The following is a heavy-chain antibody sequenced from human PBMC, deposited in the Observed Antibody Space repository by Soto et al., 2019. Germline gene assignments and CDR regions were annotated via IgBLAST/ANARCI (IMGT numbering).Heavy chain of an antibody. D-gene: IGHD6-13*01. J-gene: IGHJ3*02. CDR1: GFTFSRYW. CDR2: IKSDGSST. Sequence: EVQLVESGGGLVQPGGSLRLSCAASGFTFSRYWMHWVRQAPGKGLVWVSRIKSDGSSTTYADSVKGRFTISRDNTKNTLYLQMNSLRAEDTALYYCVRDQGEAATDYYDAFNIWGQGTMVTVSS. V-gene: IGHV3-74*01. CDR3: VRDQGEAATDYYDAFNI.